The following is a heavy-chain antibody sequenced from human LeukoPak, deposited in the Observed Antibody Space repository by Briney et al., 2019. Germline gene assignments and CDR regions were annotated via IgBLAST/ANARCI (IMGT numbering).Heavy chain of an antibody. Sequence: SETLSLTCTVSGGSISSHYWSWIRQPPGKGLEWIGYIYYSGSTNYNPSLESRVTISVDTSKNQFSLKLSSVTAADTAVYYCARAYYDFWSGFWYYMDVWGKGTTVTVSS. CDR2: IYYSGST. CDR1: GGSISSHY. CDR3: ARAYYDFWSGFWYYMDV. V-gene: IGHV4-59*11. J-gene: IGHJ6*03. D-gene: IGHD3-3*01.